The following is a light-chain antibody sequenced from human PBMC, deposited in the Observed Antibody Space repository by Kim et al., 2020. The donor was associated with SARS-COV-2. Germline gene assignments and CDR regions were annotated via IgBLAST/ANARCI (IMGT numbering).Light chain of an antibody. CDR1: QSISSH. V-gene: IGKV3-15*01. CDR3: QQYTNWPHT. J-gene: IGKJ4*01. CDR2: EAS. Sequence: VSPGERATLSCRASQSISSHLAWYQQRPGQTPRLLIYEASTRATDIPARFSGSGSGTEFTLTFSRLQSEDFAVYYCQQYTNWPHTFGGGTKVDIK.